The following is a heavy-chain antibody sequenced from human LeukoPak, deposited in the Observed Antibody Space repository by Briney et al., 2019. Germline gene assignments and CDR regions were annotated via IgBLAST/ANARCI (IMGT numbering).Heavy chain of an antibody. V-gene: IGHV3-9*01. CDR1: GFTFDDYA. CDR2: ISWNSGSI. D-gene: IGHD6-13*01. J-gene: IGHJ4*02. CDR3: AKDIAAAGTLPVGY. Sequence: PGRSLRLSCAASGFTFDDYAMHWVRQAPGKGLEWVSGISWNSGSIGYADSVKGRFTFSRDNAKNSLYLQMNSLRAEDTALYYCAKDIAAAGTLPVGYWGQGTLFTVSS.